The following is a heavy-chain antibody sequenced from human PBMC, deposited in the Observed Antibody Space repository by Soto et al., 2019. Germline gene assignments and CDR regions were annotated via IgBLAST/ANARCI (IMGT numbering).Heavy chain of an antibody. V-gene: IGHV3-9*01. D-gene: IGHD2-2*01. CDR3: AKDSRECSSASCYGPPYYYYYYIDV. CDR2: ISWNSGSI. CDR1: GFTFDDYA. Sequence: EVQLVESGGGLVQPGRSLRLSCAASGFTFDDYAMHWVRQAPGKGLEWVSGISWNSGSIGYADSVKGRFTISRDNAKNSLYLQMNSLRAEDTVLYYCAKDSRECSSASCYGPPYYYYYYIDVWGKGTTVTVSS. J-gene: IGHJ6*03.